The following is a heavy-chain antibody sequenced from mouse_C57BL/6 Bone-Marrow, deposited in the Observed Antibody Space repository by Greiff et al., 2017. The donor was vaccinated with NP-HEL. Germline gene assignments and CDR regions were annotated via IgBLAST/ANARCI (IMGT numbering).Heavy chain of an antibody. Sequence: QVQLKESGPGLVQPSQSLSITCTVSGFSLTSYGVHWVRQSPGKGLEWLGVIWRGGSTDYNAAFMSRLSITKDNSKRQVFFKMNSLQADDTAIDYCAKNEDGYYYGIGYWGQGTTLTVSS. J-gene: IGHJ2*01. D-gene: IGHD1-1*01. CDR1: GFSLTSYG. CDR3: AKNEDGYYYGIGY. CDR2: IWRGGST. V-gene: IGHV2-5*01.